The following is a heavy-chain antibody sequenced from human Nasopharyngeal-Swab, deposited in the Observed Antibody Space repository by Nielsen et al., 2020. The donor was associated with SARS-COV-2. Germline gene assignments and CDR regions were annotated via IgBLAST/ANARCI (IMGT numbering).Heavy chain of an antibody. V-gene: IGHV3-30*18. D-gene: IGHD6-19*01. J-gene: IGHJ4*02. CDR3: AKAFAPTAVAGTATLGY. CDR2: ISYDGSNK. Sequence: VRQAPGKGLEWVAVISYDGSNKYYADSVKGRFTISRDNSKNTLYLQMNSLKAEDTAVYYCAKAFAPTAVAGTATLGYWGQGTLATVSS.